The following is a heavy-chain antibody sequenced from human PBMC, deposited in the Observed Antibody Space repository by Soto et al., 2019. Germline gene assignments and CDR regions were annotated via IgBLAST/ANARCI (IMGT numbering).Heavy chain of an antibody. V-gene: IGHV3-21*01. CDR2: ISSSSSYI. J-gene: IGHJ4*02. Sequence: GGSLRLSCAASGFTFSSYSMNWVRQAPGKGLEWVSSISSSSSYIYYADSVKGRFTISRDNAKNSLYLQMNSLRAEDTAVYYCERAGMGSSRAYYFDYWGQGTLVTVYS. D-gene: IGHD6-13*01. CDR1: GFTFSSYS. CDR3: ERAGMGSSRAYYFDY.